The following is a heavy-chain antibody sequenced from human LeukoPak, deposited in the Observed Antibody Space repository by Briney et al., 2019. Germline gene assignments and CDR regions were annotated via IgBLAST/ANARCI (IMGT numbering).Heavy chain of an antibody. CDR3: ATTMIRLGY. V-gene: IGHV4-39*07. D-gene: IGHD3-22*01. CDR2: IYYSGAT. J-gene: IGHJ4*02. Sequence: SETLSLTCSVSGGSISSSSRYWGWLRQPPGKGLDWIGSIYYSGATYYNPSLKSRVTISVDTSKNQFSLKLSSVTAADTAVYYCATTMIRLGYWGQGTLVTVSS. CDR1: GGSISSSSRY.